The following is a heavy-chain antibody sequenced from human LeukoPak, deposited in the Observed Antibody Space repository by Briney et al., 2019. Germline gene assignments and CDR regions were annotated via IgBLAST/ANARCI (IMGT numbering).Heavy chain of an antibody. J-gene: IGHJ5*02. CDR3: ARDNVGGYLHL. CDR2: IKQDGSEK. Sequence: PGGSLRLSCEASGFTFSGYWMSWVRQAPGKGLEWVANIKQDGSEKQYADSVKGRFTISRDNAKNSVYLQMSSLSDEDTALYYCARDNVGGYLHLWGQGTLVTLSS. CDR1: GFTFSGYW. V-gene: IGHV3-7*01. D-gene: IGHD1-26*01.